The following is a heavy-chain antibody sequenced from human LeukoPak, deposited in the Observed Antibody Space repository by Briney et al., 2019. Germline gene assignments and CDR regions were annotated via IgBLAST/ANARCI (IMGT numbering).Heavy chain of an antibody. V-gene: IGHV3-23*01. CDR3: AKCEAYTGYVPHY. D-gene: IGHD5-12*01. CDR2: ISGSGGST. J-gene: IGHJ4*02. CDR1: GFAFSNYA. Sequence: GGSLRLSCAASGFAFSNYAMSWVRQAPEKGLEWVSAISGSGGSTFYADSVKGRFAISRDNSGNTLYLQMNSLRAEDTAIYYCAKCEAYTGYVPHYWGQGTQVIVSS.